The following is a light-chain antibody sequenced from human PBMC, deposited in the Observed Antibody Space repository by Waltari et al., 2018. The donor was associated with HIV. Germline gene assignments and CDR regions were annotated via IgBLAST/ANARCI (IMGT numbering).Light chain of an antibody. CDR1: QDIEKY. CDR2: AAS. V-gene: IGKV1-33*01. J-gene: IGKJ4*01. CDR3: QQYKRLPLT. Sequence: DIQISQSPSSLSASLRGRASIACQANQDIEKYLCWYQQKPGKCPKLLMYAASTLEIGVPSRFSGGGSWTDFIFTINNVQPYDFATCYCQQYKRLPLTFGGGTKVEIK.